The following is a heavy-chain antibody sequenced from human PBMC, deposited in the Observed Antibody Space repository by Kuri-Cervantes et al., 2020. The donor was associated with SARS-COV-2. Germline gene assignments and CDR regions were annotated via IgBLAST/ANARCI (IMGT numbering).Heavy chain of an antibody. D-gene: IGHD6-19*01. CDR2: IYTSGST. CDR1: GGSISSGSYY. V-gene: IGHV4-61*02. J-gene: IGHJ4*02. CDR3: ARGGYSSGWYAVD. Sequence: SETLSLTCTVSGGSISSGSYYWSWIRQPAGKGLEWIGRIYTSGSTNYNPSLKSRVTISVDTSKNQFSLKLSSVTAADTAVYYCARGGYSSGWYAVDWGQGTLVTVSS.